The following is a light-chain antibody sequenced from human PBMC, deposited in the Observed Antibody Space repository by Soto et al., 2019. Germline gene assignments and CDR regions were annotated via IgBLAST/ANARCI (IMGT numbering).Light chain of an antibody. Sequence: QSALTQPRSVSGSPGQSVTISCTGTSSDVGGYNYVSWYQQHPGKAPKVMIYDVSKRPSGVPDRFSGSKSGNTASLTISGLQAEEEADYYCCSYAGRYTYVFGTGTKLTVL. V-gene: IGLV2-11*01. J-gene: IGLJ1*01. CDR3: CSYAGRYTYV. CDR2: DVS. CDR1: SSDVGGYNY.